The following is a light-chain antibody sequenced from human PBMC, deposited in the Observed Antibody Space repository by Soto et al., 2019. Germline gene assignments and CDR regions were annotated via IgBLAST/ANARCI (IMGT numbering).Light chain of an antibody. CDR3: MQATQFPPWT. Sequence: EIVLTQTPHSSPVSLGQSASISCKSSHSLVHSDGNTYLSWLQQRPGQPPRLLIYKVSNRLSGVPDRFSGSGAGTDFTLKISRVEPEDVGIYYCMQATQFPPWTFGQGTRVEVK. J-gene: IGKJ1*01. CDR1: HSLVHSDGNTY. V-gene: IGKV2-24*01. CDR2: KVS.